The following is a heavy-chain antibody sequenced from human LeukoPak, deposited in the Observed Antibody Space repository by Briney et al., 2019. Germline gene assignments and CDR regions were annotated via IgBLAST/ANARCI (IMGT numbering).Heavy chain of an antibody. Sequence: ASVKVSCKASGYTFTGYYMHWVRQAPGQGLEWMGWINPNSGGTNYAQKFQGRVTMTRDTSISTAYMELSRLRSDDTAVYYCARDGAEVGFYYYYYYMDVWGKGTTVTVSS. CDR1: GYTFTGYY. CDR3: ARDGAEVGFYYYYYYMDV. J-gene: IGHJ6*03. CDR2: INPNSGGT. D-gene: IGHD4/OR15-4a*01. V-gene: IGHV1-2*02.